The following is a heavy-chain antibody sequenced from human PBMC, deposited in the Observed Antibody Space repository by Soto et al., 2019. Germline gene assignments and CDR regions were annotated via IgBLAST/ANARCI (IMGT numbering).Heavy chain of an antibody. J-gene: IGHJ4*02. CDR2: INPNSGGT. CDR3: ARGKYYYDSSGHIDY. Sequence: ASVKVSCKASGYTFTGYYMHWVRQAPGQGLEWMGWINPNSGGTNYAQKFQGRVTMTGDTSISTAYMELSRLRSDDTAVYYCARGKYYYDSSGHIDYWGQGTLVTVSS. CDR1: GYTFTGYY. D-gene: IGHD3-22*01. V-gene: IGHV1-2*02.